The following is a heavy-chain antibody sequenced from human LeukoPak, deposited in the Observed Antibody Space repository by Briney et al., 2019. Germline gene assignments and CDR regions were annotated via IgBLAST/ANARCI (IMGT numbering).Heavy chain of an antibody. CDR1: GFTFSSYA. J-gene: IGHJ1*01. V-gene: IGHV3-74*01. Sequence: GGSLRLSCAASGFTFSSYAMSWVRQAPGKGLVWVSRIKSDGRTNYSDSVKGRFTISRDNAKNTVSLQMNSLRAEDTGVYYCARAPSEIGGYPEYFRHWGQGTLVIVSS. D-gene: IGHD2-15*01. CDR3: ARAPSEIGGYPEYFRH. CDR2: IKSDGRT.